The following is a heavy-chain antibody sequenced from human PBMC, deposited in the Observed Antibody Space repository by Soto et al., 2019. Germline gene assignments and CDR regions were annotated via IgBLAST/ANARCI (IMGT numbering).Heavy chain of an antibody. CDR1: VYTFTGYY. CDR3: ARGPDVLVLRFLEWFPGFDP. Sequence: ASVKVCCKASVYTFTGYYIHCVRPAPGQGLEWMGWINPNSGGTNYAQKFQGRVTMTRDTSISTAYMELSRLRSDDTAVYYCARGPDVLVLRFLEWFPGFDPWGQGNLVTVS. CDR2: INPNSGGT. D-gene: IGHD3-3*01. V-gene: IGHV1-2*02. J-gene: IGHJ5*02.